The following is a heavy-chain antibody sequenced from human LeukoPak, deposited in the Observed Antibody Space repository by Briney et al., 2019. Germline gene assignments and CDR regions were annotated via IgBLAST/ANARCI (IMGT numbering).Heavy chain of an antibody. D-gene: IGHD3-22*01. CDR2: INHSGST. J-gene: IGHJ4*02. CDR1: GGSFSVYY. Sequence: PSETLSLTCAVYGGSFSVYYWSWIRQPPGKGLEWIGEINHSGSTNYNPSLKSRVTISVDTSKNQFSLKLSSVTAADTAVYYCAGGPRYYYDSSGYYWYEFDYWGQGTLVTVSS. CDR3: AGGPRYYYDSSGYYWYEFDY. V-gene: IGHV4-34*01.